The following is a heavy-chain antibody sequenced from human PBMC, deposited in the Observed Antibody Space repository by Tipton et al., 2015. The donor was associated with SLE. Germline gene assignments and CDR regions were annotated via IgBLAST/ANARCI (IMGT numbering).Heavy chain of an antibody. CDR2: INHSGRT. Sequence: GSLRLSCAVYGGSFSGYYWSWIRQPPGRGLEWIGEINHSGRTNYKSSLKSRVTISVDTSKNQFSLKLSSVTAADTAVYYCARGIGAFDIWGQGTMVTVSS. J-gene: IGHJ3*02. V-gene: IGHV4-34*01. CDR1: GGSFSGYY. CDR3: ARGIGAFDI.